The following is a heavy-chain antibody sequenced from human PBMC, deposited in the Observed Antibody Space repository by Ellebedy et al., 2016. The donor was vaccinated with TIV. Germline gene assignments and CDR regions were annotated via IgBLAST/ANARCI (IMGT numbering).Heavy chain of an antibody. CDR3: AKGFCTGGSCYPDY. Sequence: GESLKISXVASGFILSDHYMDWVRQPPGRGLEWVGRSRHKANSYTTEYAASVKGRFTISRDDSKNSLYLQMNSLKTEDTAVYYCAKGFCTGGSCYPDYWGQGTLVTVSS. J-gene: IGHJ4*02. CDR2: SRHKANSYTT. V-gene: IGHV3-72*01. D-gene: IGHD2-15*01. CDR1: GFILSDHY.